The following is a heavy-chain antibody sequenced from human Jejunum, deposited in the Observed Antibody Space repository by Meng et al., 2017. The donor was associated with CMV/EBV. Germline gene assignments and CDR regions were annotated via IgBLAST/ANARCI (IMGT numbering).Heavy chain of an antibody. CDR2: INYGGST. CDR3: ARDGSDNWGNFDY. V-gene: IGHV4-39*07. D-gene: IGHD7-27*01. CDR1: GESLSSTFCY. Sequence: QLQLHDSGPGLGKPSETLSLICTVSGESLSSTFCYWGGRRQPPGKGLEWIGNINYGGSTYYDPYLNSRVTMSVDTSRNQFSMEVSSVTDADTAVYYCARDGSDNWGNFDYWGQGSLVTVSS. J-gene: IGHJ4*02.